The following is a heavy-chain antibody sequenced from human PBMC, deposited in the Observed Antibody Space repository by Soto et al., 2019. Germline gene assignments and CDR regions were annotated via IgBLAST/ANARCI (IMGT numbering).Heavy chain of an antibody. Sequence: GGSLRLSCAASGFTFSCYGMHWVRQAPGKGLEWVAVISYDGSNKYYADTVKGRFTIPRDNSKNRLYLQMNSLRAEDTAVYYWAKDPGYSYGYAYWGQGTLVTVSS. D-gene: IGHD5-18*01. CDR2: ISYDGSNK. CDR1: GFTFSCYG. J-gene: IGHJ4*02. V-gene: IGHV3-30*18. CDR3: AKDPGYSYGYAY.